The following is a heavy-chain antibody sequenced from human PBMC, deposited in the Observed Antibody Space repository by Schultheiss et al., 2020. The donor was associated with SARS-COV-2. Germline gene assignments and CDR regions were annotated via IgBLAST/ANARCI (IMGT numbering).Heavy chain of an antibody. CDR3: ARLGTYYYDSSGYNPIDY. Sequence: SQTLSLTCAVYGGSFSGYYWGWIRQPPGKGLEWIGSIYYSGSTNYNPSLKSRVTISVDTSKNQFSLKLSSVTAADTAVYYCARLGTYYYDSSGYNPIDYWGQGTLVTVSS. J-gene: IGHJ4*02. D-gene: IGHD3-22*01. CDR2: IYYSGST. V-gene: IGHV4-34*01. CDR1: GGSFSGYY.